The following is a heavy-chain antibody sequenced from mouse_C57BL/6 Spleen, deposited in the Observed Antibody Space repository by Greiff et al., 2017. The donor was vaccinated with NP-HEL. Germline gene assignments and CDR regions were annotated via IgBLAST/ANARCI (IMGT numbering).Heavy chain of an antibody. CDR1: GFTFSDYY. J-gene: IGHJ2*01. CDR2: INYDGSST. V-gene: IGHV5-16*01. CDR3: AKESELGPYFDY. Sequence: DVMLVESEGGLVQPGSSMKLSCTASGFTFSDYYMAWVRQVPEKGLEWVANINYDGSSTYYLDTLKSRFIISRDNATNILYLQMSSLKSEDTATYYCAKESELGPYFDYWGQGTTLTVSS. D-gene: IGHD4-1*01.